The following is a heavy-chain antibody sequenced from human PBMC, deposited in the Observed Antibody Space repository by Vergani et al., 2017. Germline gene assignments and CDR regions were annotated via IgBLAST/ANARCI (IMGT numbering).Heavy chain of an antibody. Sequence: QVQLVQSGAEVKKPGSSVQVSCKAPGGTFSSYAISWVRQPPGQGLEWMGGIIPIFGTANYAQKFQGRVTITADETTSTAYMGLSSLRSEATAVYYCARGRYYYDSSGYPFDYWGQGTLVTVSS. CDR1: GGTFSSYA. CDR2: IIPIFGTA. V-gene: IGHV1-69*01. J-gene: IGHJ4*02. D-gene: IGHD3-22*01. CDR3: ARGRYYYDSSGYPFDY.